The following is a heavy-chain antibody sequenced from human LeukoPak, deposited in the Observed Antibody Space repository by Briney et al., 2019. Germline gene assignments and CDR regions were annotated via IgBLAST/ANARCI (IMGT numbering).Heavy chain of an antibody. CDR1: GYTFTGYH. CDR3: ARDQGSLTRSWYTGY. J-gene: IGHJ4*02. D-gene: IGHD2-2*02. Sequence: ASVKVSCKASGYTFTGYHIHWVRQAPGQGLEWMGRINPYSGDTNFAQKFQGRVTMTRDTSITTAYMDLSSLTPDDTAAHFCARDQGSLTRSWYTGYWGQGTQVTVSS. CDR2: INPYSGDT. V-gene: IGHV1-2*06.